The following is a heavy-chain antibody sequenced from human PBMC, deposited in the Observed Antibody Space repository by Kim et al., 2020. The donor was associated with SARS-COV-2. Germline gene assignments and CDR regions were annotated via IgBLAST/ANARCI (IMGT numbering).Heavy chain of an antibody. CDR2: IKQDGSEK. Sequence: GGSLRLSCAASGFTFSSYWMSWVRQAPGKGPEWVANIKQDGSEKYYVDSVKGRFTVSKDNAKNSLYLRMNSLRAEDTAVYYCARAGLAAAADYWGQGTLVTVSS. V-gene: IGHV3-7*01. D-gene: IGHD6-13*01. CDR1: GFTFSSYW. J-gene: IGHJ4*02. CDR3: ARAGLAAAADY.